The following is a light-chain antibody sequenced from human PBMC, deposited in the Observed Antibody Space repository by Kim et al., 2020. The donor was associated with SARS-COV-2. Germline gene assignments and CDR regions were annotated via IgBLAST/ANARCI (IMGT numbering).Light chain of an antibody. J-gene: IGKJ1*01. CDR2: AAS. V-gene: IGKV1-39*01. CDR1: QSISNY. CDR3: QHSYSTPRT. Sequence: DIQMTQSPSSLSASVGDRVTITCRASQSISNYLSWYQQKPGKAPNLLIYAASSLQTGVPSRFSGSGSGTDFTLTISSLEPEDFATYFCQHSYSTPRTFGQGTMVDIK.